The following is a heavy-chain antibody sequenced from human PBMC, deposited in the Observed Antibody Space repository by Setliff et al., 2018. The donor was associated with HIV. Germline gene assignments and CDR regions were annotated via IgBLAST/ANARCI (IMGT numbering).Heavy chain of an antibody. J-gene: IGHJ4*02. CDR1: SGSFSAHY. V-gene: IGHV4-34*01. Sequence: SETLSLTCAVYSGSFSAHYWCWIRQSPGKGLEWIGEINHSGSTHYKSSLKSRVTISLDASRNQFSLELISVTAADTAMYYCARADIYGYVDFWGQGTLVTVSS. CDR2: INHSGST. D-gene: IGHD5-18*01. CDR3: ARADIYGYVDF.